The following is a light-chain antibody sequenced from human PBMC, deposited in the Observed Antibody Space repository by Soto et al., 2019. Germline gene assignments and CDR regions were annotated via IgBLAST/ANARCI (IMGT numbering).Light chain of an antibody. CDR3: ETWDGSLSAVV. CDR1: SSDIGNNY. J-gene: IGLJ2*01. Sequence: QSVLTQPPSVSAAPGQKVTISCSGTSSDIGNNYVSWYQQVPGTAPKVLIYDNNKRPSGIPDRFSGSKSGTSATLGITGLQTGDEADYYCETWDGSLSAVVFGGGSTLTVL. CDR2: DNN. V-gene: IGLV1-51*01.